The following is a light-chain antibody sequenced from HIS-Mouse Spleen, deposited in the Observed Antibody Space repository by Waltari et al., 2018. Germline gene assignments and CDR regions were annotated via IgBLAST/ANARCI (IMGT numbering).Light chain of an antibody. J-gene: IGKJ1*01. V-gene: IGKV1-5*03. Sequence: DIQMTQSPSTLSASVGDRVTITCRASQRISSWLAWYQQKPGKAPKLLIYKAVSLESGVPSRCSGSGSGTEVTLTISSLQPDDFATYYCQQYNSYSRTFGQGTKVEIK. CDR1: QRISSW. CDR2: KAV. CDR3: QQYNSYSRT.